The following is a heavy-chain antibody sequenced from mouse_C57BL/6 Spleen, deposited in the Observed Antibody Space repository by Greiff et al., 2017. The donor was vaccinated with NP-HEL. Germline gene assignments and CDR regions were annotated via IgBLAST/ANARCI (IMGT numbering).Heavy chain of an antibody. J-gene: IGHJ1*03. CDR3: TRWYYYGSQDWDFDV. CDR2: IYPGNSDT. CDR1: GYTFTSYW. Sequence: EVQLQQSGTVLARPGASVKMSCKTSGYTFTSYWMHWVKQRPGQGLEWIGAIYPGNSDTSYTQKFKGKAKLTAVPSAITAYMELSSLTNEDSAVYYSTRWYYYGSQDWDFDVWGTGTTVTVSS. V-gene: IGHV1-5*01. D-gene: IGHD1-1*01.